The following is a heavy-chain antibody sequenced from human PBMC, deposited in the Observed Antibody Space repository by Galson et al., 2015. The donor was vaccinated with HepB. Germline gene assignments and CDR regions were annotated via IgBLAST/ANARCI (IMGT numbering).Heavy chain of an antibody. V-gene: IGHV1-69*04. D-gene: IGHD3-10*01. CDR2: IIPILGIT. CDR3: ARGPNTMD. Sequence: SVKVSCKASGGTFSSYAISWVRQAPGQGLEWMGRIIPILGITNYTQRFQGRVTITADKSTSTAYMELSSLRSEDTAVYYCARGPNTMDWGQGTLVTVSS. CDR1: GGTFSSYA. J-gene: IGHJ4*02.